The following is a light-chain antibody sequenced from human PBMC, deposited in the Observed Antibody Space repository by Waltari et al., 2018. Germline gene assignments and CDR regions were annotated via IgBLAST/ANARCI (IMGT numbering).Light chain of an antibody. CDR1: SSDVGRYNL. CDR3: CSYAGSSTYVV. J-gene: IGLJ2*01. Sequence: QSALTQPAPVSGSPGQSITISCTGTSSDVGRYNLVSWYQQHPGKAPKLMIYEGSKRPSGVSNRFSGSKSGNTASLTISGLQAEDEADYYCCSYAGSSTYVVFGGGTKLTVL. V-gene: IGLV2-23*01. CDR2: EGS.